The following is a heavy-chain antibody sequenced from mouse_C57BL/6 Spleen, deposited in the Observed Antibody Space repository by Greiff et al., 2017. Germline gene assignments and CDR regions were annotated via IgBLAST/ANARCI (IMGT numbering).Heavy chain of an antibody. V-gene: IGHV1-55*01. Sequence: VQLQQPGAELVKPGASVKMSCKASGYTFTSYWITWVKQRPGQGLEWIGDIYPGSGSTNYNEKFKSKATLTVDTSSSTAYMQLSSLTSEDSAVYYCARFTTVVRDAMDYWGQGTSVTVSS. D-gene: IGHD1-1*01. CDR3: ARFTTVVRDAMDY. CDR1: GYTFTSYW. J-gene: IGHJ4*01. CDR2: IYPGSGST.